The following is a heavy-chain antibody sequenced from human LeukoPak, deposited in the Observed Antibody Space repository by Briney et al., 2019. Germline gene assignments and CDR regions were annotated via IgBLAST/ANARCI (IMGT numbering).Heavy chain of an antibody. J-gene: IGHJ4*02. CDR2: ISGYNGNT. V-gene: IGHV1-18*01. D-gene: IGHD6-13*01. CDR1: GYMFSSYG. CDR3: ARGAPGSSQDY. Sequence: GASVKVSCEASGYMFSSYGINWVRQAPGQGFEWMGWISGYNGNTNYAQKLQGRVTMTTDTSTSTVYMELRSLRSDDTAVYYCARGAPGSSQDYWGQGTLVTVSS.